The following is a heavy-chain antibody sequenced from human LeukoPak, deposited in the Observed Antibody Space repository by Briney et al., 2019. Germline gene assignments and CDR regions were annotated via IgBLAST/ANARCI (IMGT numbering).Heavy chain of an antibody. CDR3: ARNPYYYDSSGYAFDI. CDR2: IYYSGSS. Sequence: PSETLSLTCTVSGGSISSSSFYWDWIRQPPGKGLEWIVSIYYSGSSYYHPSLKSRVTISVDTSKNQFSLKPSSVTAADTAVYYCARNPYYYDSSGYAFDIWGQGTMVTVSS. D-gene: IGHD3-22*01. CDR1: GGSISSSSFY. V-gene: IGHV4-39*01. J-gene: IGHJ3*02.